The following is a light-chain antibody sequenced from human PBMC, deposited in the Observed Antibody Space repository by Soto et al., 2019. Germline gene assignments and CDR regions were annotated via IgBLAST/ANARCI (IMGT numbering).Light chain of an antibody. J-gene: IGLJ2*01. CDR2: DDN. V-gene: IGLV3-21*02. CDR1: DIGIKS. Sequence: SSELTQSPSVSVAPGQTARITCGGNDIGIKSVHWYQQKPGQAPVLVVYDDNDRPSGIPERFSGSNSGNAATLTIGRVEAGDEADYYCQVWDRSSDHVVFGGGTKLTVL. CDR3: QVWDRSSDHVV.